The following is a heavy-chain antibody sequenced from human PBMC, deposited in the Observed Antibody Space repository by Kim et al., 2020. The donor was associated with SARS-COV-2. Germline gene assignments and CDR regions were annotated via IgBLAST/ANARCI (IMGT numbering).Heavy chain of an antibody. J-gene: IGHJ3*02. D-gene: IGHD6-19*01. V-gene: IGHV3-73*01. CDR3: TRVNPIAGGWYDAFDI. CDR2: IRSKANSYAT. Sequence: GGSLRLSCAASGFTFSGSTMHWVRQASGKGLEWVGRIRSKANSYATAYAASVKNRFSISRDDSKNTAYLQMNSLKTEDTAVYYCTRVNPIAGGWYDAFDIWGPGAMVTVSS. CDR1: GFTFSGST.